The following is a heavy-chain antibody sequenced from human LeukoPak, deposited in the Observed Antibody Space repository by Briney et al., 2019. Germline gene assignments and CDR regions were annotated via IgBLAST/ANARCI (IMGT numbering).Heavy chain of an antibody. D-gene: IGHD3-22*01. V-gene: IGHV1-69*05. CDR3: ASYYDSSGAPFDY. Sequence: SVKVSCKASGGTFSSYAISWVRQAPGQGLEWMGGIIPIFGTATYAKKFQGRVTITTDESTSTAYMELSSLRSEDTAVYYCASYYDSSGAPFDYWGQGTLVTVSS. J-gene: IGHJ4*02. CDR1: GGTFSSYA. CDR2: IIPIFGTA.